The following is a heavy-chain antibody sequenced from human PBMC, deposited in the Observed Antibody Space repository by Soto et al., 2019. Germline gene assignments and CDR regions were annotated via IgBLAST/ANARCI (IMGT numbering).Heavy chain of an antibody. CDR1: GYTFTSYG. V-gene: IGHV1-18*01. D-gene: IGHD3-3*01. J-gene: IGHJ4*02. CDR2: NSAYNGNT. CDR3: ARGIGYDFWSGYHYYFDY. Sequence: QVQLVQSGAEVKKPGASVKVSCKASGYTFTSYGISWVRQAPGQGLEWMGWNSAYNGNTNYAQKLQGRVTMTTDTSTSTAYMELRSLRSDDTAVYYCARGIGYDFWSGYHYYFDYWGQGTLVTVSS.